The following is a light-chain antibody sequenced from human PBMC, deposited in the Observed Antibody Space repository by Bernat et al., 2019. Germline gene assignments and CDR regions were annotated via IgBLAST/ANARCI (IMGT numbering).Light chain of an antibody. CDR2: DAS. J-gene: IGKJ1*01. CDR1: HSVGNN. Sequence: LSCRAGHSVGNNLAWYQQKPGQAPELLIYDASSRATGIPDRFSGGGSGTEFTLTISSLEPEDVGMYFCQQYKNRRTCGQGTKGEIK. V-gene: IGKV3D-15*01. CDR3: QQYKNRRT.